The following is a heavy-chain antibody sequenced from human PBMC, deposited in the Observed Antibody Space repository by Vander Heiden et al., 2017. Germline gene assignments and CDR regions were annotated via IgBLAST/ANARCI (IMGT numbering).Heavy chain of an antibody. Sequence: EEQLLESGGGLVQPGGCLRLSCTASGLALSNKDAMGWVRQAPGKGLRWVSSIGNTGRTYYADAVKGRSTISRDTAKNTLYLQMNSLRADDTAVYYCAGGVRTTNSLAGYWGQGTLVTVSS. V-gene: IGHV3-23*01. J-gene: IGHJ4*02. CDR1: GLALSNKDA. CDR2: SIGNTGRT. D-gene: IGHD4-17*01. CDR3: AGGVRTTNSLAGY.